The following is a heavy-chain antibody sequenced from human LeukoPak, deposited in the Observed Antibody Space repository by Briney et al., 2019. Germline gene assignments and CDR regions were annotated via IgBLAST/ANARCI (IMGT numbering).Heavy chain of an antibody. CDR3: ARQLVVVEPAEFDY. V-gene: IGHV4-39*01. Sequence: HPSETLSLTCTVSGGSISSSSYYWGWIRQSPGKGLEWIGSIYYSGSTYYNPSLKSRVAISVDTSKNQFSLKLSSVTAADTAVYYCARQLVVVEPAEFDYWGQGTLVTVSS. CDR1: GGSISSSSYY. D-gene: IGHD2-2*01. J-gene: IGHJ4*02. CDR2: IYYSGST.